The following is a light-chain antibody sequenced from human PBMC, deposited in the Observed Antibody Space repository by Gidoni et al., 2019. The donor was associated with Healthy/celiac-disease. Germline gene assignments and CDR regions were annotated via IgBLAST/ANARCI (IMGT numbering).Light chain of an antibody. Sequence: DSQMTQSPSSLSASVGDRVTITCRASQSISSYLNWYQQKPGKAPKLLIYAASNLQSGVPSRFSGSGSGTDFTLTISSLQPEDFATYYCQQCYSTPFTFGPGTKVDIK. CDR1: QSISSY. V-gene: IGKV1-39*01. CDR3: QQCYSTPFT. CDR2: AAS. J-gene: IGKJ3*01.